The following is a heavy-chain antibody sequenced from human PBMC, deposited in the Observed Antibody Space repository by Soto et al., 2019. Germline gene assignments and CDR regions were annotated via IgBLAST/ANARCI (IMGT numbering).Heavy chain of an antibody. CDR2: IIPIFGTA. CDR3: ARERLGGPSGYSVYWFDP. CDR1: GGTFSSYA. Sequence: SVKVSCKASGGTFSSYAISWVRQAPGQGLEWTGGIIPIFGTANYAQKFQGRVTITADESTSTAYMELSSLRSEDTAVYYCARERLGGPSGYSVYWFDPWGQGTLVTVSS. D-gene: IGHD3-22*01. V-gene: IGHV1-69*13. J-gene: IGHJ5*02.